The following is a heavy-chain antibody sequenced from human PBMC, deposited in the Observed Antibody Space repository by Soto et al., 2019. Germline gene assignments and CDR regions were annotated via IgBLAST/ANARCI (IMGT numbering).Heavy chain of an antibody. Sequence: SETLSLTCAVYGGSFSGYYWSWIRQPPGKGLEWIGEINHSGSTNYNPSLKSRVTISVDTSKNQFSLKLSSVTAADTAVYYCARELFGRSVWFDPWGQGTLVTVSS. CDR3: ARELFGRSVWFDP. CDR2: INHSGST. D-gene: IGHD3-10*01. J-gene: IGHJ5*02. V-gene: IGHV4-34*01. CDR1: GGSFSGYY.